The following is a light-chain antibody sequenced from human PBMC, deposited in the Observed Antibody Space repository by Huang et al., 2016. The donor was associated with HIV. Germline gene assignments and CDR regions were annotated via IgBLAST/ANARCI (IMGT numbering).Light chain of an antibody. J-gene: IGKJ1*01. CDR1: HTVLNSYNNKKS. Sequence: DIVMTQSPDSLALSLGERATINCRASHTVLNSYNNKKSLALYTQKSGHTPILLIYWASTRESGVPDRFSGSGSGTDFTLTISSLQAEDVAFYYCHQYYDTPGTFGQGTQVEIK. CDR2: WAS. V-gene: IGKV4-1*01. CDR3: HQYYDTPGT.